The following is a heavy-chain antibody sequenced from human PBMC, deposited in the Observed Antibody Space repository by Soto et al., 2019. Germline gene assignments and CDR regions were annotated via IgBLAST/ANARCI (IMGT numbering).Heavy chain of an antibody. V-gene: IGHV3-33*05. CDR2: ISFDGSDT. D-gene: IGHD6-13*01. CDR1: GFTFNSNA. CDR3: ARDHDNRSWYGYLDY. Sequence: QVQLVESGGRVVQPGRSLRLSCAASGFTFNSNAMHWVRQAPGKGLEWVAVISFDGSDTFYGDSVKGRFTISRDNSENTLYLQMNSLRAEDTAVYYCARDHDNRSWYGYLDYWGKGTLVTVSS. J-gene: IGHJ4*02.